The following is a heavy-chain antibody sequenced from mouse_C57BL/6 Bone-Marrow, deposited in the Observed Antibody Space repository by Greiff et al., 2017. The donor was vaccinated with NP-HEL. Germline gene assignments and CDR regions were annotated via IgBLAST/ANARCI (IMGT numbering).Heavy chain of an antibody. D-gene: IGHD1-1*02. Sequence: VQLQQPGAELVMPGASVKLSCKASGYTFTSYWMHWVKQRPGQGLEWIGEIDPSDSYTNYTQKFKGKSTLTVDKSSSTAYMQLSSLTSEDSAVYYCARGGFPPFAYWGQGTLVTVSA. J-gene: IGHJ3*01. CDR2: IDPSDSYT. CDR1: GYTFTSYW. V-gene: IGHV1-69*01. CDR3: ARGGFPPFAY.